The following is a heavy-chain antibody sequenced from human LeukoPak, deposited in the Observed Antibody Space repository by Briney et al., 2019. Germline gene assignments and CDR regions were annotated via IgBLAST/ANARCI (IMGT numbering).Heavy chain of an antibody. J-gene: IGHJ5*02. CDR2: ISGSGGST. CDR1: GFTFSSYA. D-gene: IGHD2-2*01. V-gene: IGHV3-23*01. Sequence: GGSLRLSYAASGFTFSSYAMSWVRQAPGKGLEWVSAISGSGGSTYYADSVKGRFTISRDNSKNTLYLQMNSLRAEDTAVYYCAKRLVVVPAAPLGPWGQGTLVTVSS. CDR3: AKRLVVVPAAPLGP.